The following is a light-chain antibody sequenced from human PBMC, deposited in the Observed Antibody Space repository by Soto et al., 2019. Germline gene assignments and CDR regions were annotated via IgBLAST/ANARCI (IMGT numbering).Light chain of an antibody. CDR1: SGSIASNY. CDR3: QSYDSSNRV. CDR2: EDN. V-gene: IGLV6-57*04. Sequence: NFMLTQPHSVSESPGKTVTISCTRSSGSIASNYVQWYQQRPGSAPTTVIHEDNQRPSGVPDRFSGPIDSSSNSASLTISGLKSEDEADYYCQSYDSSNRVFGGGTKLTVL. J-gene: IGLJ3*02.